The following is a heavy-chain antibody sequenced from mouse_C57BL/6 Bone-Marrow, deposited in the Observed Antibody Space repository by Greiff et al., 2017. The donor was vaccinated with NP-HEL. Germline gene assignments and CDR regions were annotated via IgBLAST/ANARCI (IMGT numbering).Heavy chain of an antibody. Sequence: EVQLVESVAELVRPGASVKLSCTASGFNIKNTYMPWVKQRPEQGLEWIGRIDPANGNTKDAPKFQGKATITADTSSNTAYLQLSSLTSEDTAIYYCARQYYGSSYLDYWGQGTTLTVSS. V-gene: IGHV14-3*01. CDR3: ARQYYGSSYLDY. D-gene: IGHD1-1*01. CDR1: GFNIKNTY. J-gene: IGHJ2*01. CDR2: IDPANGNT.